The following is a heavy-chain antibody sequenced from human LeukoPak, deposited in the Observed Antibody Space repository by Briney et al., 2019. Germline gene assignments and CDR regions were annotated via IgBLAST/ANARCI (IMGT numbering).Heavy chain of an antibody. CDR1: GYTFTGYY. J-gene: IGHJ3*02. Sequence: ASVKVSCKASGYTFTGYYMHWVRQAPGQGLEWMGWINPNSGGTNYAQKFQGRVTMTRDTSISTAYMELSRLRPDDTAVYYCARERGYCSSSTCYTSDAFDIWGQGTMVTVSS. V-gene: IGHV1-2*02. CDR2: INPNSGGT. CDR3: ARERGYCSSSTCYTSDAFDI. D-gene: IGHD2-2*02.